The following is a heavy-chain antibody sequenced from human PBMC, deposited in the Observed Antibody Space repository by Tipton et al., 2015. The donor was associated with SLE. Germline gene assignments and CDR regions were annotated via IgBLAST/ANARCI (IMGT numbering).Heavy chain of an antibody. Sequence: LRLSCTVSGGSISSSSYYWGWIRQPPGKGLEWIGSIYYSGSTYYNPSLKSRVTISVDTSKNQFSLKLTSVTAADTAVYYCARDTAHYGSGDGAFDIWGQGTMVTVSS. J-gene: IGHJ3*02. CDR1: GGSISSSSYY. CDR3: ARDTAHYGSGDGAFDI. V-gene: IGHV4-39*07. CDR2: IYYSGST. D-gene: IGHD3-10*01.